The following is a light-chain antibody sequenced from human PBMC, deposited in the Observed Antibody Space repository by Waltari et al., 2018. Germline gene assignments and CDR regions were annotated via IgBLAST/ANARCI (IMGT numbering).Light chain of an antibody. CDR2: KAS. Sequence: DIQMTQSPSTLSASVGDRVPLTCRASQSISSWLAWYQQKPGKAPKLLIYKASSLESGVPSRFSGSGSGTEFTLTISSLQPDDFATYYCQQYNSYSGWTFGQGTKVEIK. CDR3: QQYNSYSGWT. V-gene: IGKV1-5*03. CDR1: QSISSW. J-gene: IGKJ1*01.